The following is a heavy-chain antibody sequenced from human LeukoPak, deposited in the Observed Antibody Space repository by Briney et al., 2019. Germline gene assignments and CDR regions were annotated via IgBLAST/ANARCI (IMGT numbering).Heavy chain of an antibody. CDR3: ARDGSAAGYSSRGDYSYMDV. CDR1: GGSISSGSYY. J-gene: IGHJ6*03. CDR2: IYTSGST. Sequence: SETLSLTCTVSGGSISSGSYYWGWIRQPAGKGLEWIGRIYTSGSTNYNPSLKGRVTISVDTSKNQFSLKLSSVTAADAAVYYCARDGSAAGYSSRGDYSYMDVWGKGTTVTISS. V-gene: IGHV4-61*02. D-gene: IGHD6-13*01.